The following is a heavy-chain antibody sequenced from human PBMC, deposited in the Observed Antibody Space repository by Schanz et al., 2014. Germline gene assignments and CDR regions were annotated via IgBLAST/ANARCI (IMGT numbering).Heavy chain of an antibody. V-gene: IGHV3-21*01. J-gene: IGHJ6*02. Sequence: EVQLVESGGGLVKPGGSLRLSCTASGFIFRSYTMNWVRQAPGKGLEWVSSLSSSGLYTFYADLAGGRFTISRDDAKNSLFLEMNRLRAEDTAVYYCATEGPRGTRHPINYYYAMDNWGQGTKVTV. CDR2: LSSSGLYT. CDR1: GFIFRSYT. CDR3: ATEGPRGTRHPINYYYAMDN. D-gene: IGHD6-6*01.